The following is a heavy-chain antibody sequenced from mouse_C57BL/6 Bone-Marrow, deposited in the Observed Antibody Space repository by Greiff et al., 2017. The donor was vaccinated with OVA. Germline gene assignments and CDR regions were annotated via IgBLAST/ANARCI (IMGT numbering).Heavy chain of an antibody. Sequence: EVKLVESGEGLVKPGGSLKLSCAASGFTFSSYAMSWVRQTPEKRLEWVAYISSGGDYIYYADPVKGRFTISRDNARNTLYLQMSSLKSEDTAMYYCTRDNYGSSWEFDYWGQGTTLTVSS. D-gene: IGHD1-1*01. J-gene: IGHJ2*01. CDR1: GFTFSSYA. CDR3: TRDNYGSSWEFDY. V-gene: IGHV5-9-1*02. CDR2: ISSGGDYI.